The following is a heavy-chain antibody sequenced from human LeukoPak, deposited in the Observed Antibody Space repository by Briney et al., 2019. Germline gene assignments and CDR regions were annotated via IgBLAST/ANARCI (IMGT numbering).Heavy chain of an antibody. D-gene: IGHD3-10*01. J-gene: IGHJ5*02. CDR2: IYYSGST. CDR1: GGSIRTYY. CDR3: ARDSLWFGELSEPYNWFDP. V-gene: IGHV4-59*01. Sequence: PSETLSLTCTVSGGSIRTYYWSWIRQPPGKGLEWIGFIYYSGSTKYNPSLKSRVTISVDTSKNQFSLKLSSVTAADTAVYYCARDSLWFGELSEPYNWFDPWGQGTLVTVSS.